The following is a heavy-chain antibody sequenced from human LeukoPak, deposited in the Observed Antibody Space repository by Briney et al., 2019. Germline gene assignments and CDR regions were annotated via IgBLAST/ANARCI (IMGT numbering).Heavy chain of an antibody. CDR3: ARYEAWFGESLLGVTHFDY. V-gene: IGHV3-30-3*01. J-gene: IGHJ4*02. D-gene: IGHD3-10*01. CDR2: ISYDGSNK. Sequence: PGGSLRLSCAASGFTFSSYAMHWVRQAPGKGLEWVAVISYDGSNKYYADSVKGRFTISRDNSKNTLYLQMNSLRAEDTAVYYCARYEAWFGESLLGVTHFDYWGQGTLVTVSS. CDR1: GFTFSSYA.